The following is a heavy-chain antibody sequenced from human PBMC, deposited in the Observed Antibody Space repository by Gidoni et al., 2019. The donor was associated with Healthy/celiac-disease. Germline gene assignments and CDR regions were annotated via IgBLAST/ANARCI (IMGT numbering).Heavy chain of an antibody. V-gene: IGHV4-39*01. CDR2: IYYSGST. D-gene: IGHD3-22*01. CDR1: AGSISRSSYY. CDR3: ARQWLLRFDY. Sequence: QLQLQESGPGLVKPSETLSLTCPVSAGSISRSSYYWGWIRQPPGKGLEWIGSIYYSGSTYYNPSLKSRVTISVDTSKNQFSLKRSSVTAADTAVYYCARQWLLRFDYWGQGTLVTVSS. J-gene: IGHJ4*02.